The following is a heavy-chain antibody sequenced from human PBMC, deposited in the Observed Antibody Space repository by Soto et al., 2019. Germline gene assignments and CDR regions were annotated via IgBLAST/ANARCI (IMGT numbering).Heavy chain of an antibody. CDR2: ISYDGSNK. CDR3: ARELHSSDLYYYYYGMDV. J-gene: IGHJ6*02. Sequence: PGGSLRLSCAASGFTFSSYGMHWVRQAPGKGLEWVAVISYDGSNKYYADSVKGRFTISRDNSKNTLYLQMNSLRAEDTAVYYCARELHSSDLYYYYYGMDVWGQGTTVTVSS. CDR1: GFTFSSYG. D-gene: IGHD3-22*01. V-gene: IGHV3-30*03.